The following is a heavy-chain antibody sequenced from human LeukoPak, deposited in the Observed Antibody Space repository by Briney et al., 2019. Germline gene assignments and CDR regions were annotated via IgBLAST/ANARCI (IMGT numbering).Heavy chain of an antibody. CDR2: IYHTGIT. D-gene: IGHD2/OR15-2a*01. Sequence: SETLSLTCTVSGYSISSGYYWGYIRQPPGKGLEWIGYIYHTGITNYIPSLRSRVTISLDRSRNQLSLNLTSVTAADTAVYYCTRETSLYGAFEMWGQGTTVTVSS. J-gene: IGHJ3*02. V-gene: IGHV4-38-2*02. CDR1: GYSISSGYY. CDR3: TRETSLYGAFEM.